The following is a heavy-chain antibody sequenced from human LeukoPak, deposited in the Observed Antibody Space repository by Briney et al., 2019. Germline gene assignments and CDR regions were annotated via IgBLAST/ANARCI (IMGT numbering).Heavy chain of an antibody. CDR2: IYYSGST. Sequence: SETLSLTCTVSGGSISSSSYYWGWIRQPPGKGLEWIGYIYYSGSTYYNPSLKSRVTISVDTSKNQFSLKLSSVTAADTAVYYCARHRGGYSGYDYAFDIWGQGTMVTVSS. J-gene: IGHJ3*02. V-gene: IGHV4-39*01. D-gene: IGHD5-12*01. CDR1: GGSISSSSYY. CDR3: ARHRGGYSGYDYAFDI.